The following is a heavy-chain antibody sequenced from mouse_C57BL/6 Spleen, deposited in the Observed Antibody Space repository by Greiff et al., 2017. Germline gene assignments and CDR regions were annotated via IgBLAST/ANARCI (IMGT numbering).Heavy chain of an antibody. CDR2: ISSGGDYI. D-gene: IGHD1-1*01. CDR1: GFTFSSYA. V-gene: IGHV5-9-1*02. J-gene: IGHJ3*01. Sequence: EVKLMESGEGLVKPGGSLKLSCAASGFTFSSYAMSWVRQTPEKRLEWVAYISSGGDYIYYADTVKGRFTISRDNARNTLYLQMSSLKSEDTAMNYCTRDYYGSSWFAYWGQGTLVTVSA. CDR3: TRDYYGSSWFAY.